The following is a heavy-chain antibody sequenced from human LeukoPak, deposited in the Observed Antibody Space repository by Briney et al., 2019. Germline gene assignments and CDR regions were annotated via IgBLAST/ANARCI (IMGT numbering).Heavy chain of an antibody. CDR2: IYTSGST. CDR3: ARPYYDFWSGLSDYYMDV. V-gene: IGHV4-61*02. D-gene: IGHD3-3*01. CDR1: GGSISSGSYY. Sequence: SETLSLTCTVSGGSISSGSYYWSWIRQPAGKGLEWIGRIYTSGSTNYNPSLKSRVTISVDTSKNQFSLKLSSVTAADTAVYYCARPYYDFWSGLSDYYMDVWGKGTTVTVSS. J-gene: IGHJ6*03.